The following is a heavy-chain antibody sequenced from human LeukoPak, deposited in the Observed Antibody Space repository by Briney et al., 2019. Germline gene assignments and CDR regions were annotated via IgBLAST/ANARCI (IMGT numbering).Heavy chain of an antibody. D-gene: IGHD5-24*01. CDR3: AGGRDYYF. Sequence: GGSLRLSCAASGFIFSDFYMSWIRQALGKGLEWVSLISGSSSYTNYADSVKGRFTISRDNAKNSLYLQMNSLRADDTAVYYCAGGRDYYFWGQGTLVTVSS. CDR1: GFIFSDFY. J-gene: IGHJ4*02. V-gene: IGHV3-11*05. CDR2: ISGSSSYT.